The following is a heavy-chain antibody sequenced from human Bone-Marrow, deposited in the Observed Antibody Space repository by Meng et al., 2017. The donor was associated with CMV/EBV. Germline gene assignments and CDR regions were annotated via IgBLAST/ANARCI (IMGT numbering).Heavy chain of an antibody. CDR2: ISYDGSNK. J-gene: IGHJ6*01. CDR1: GFTFSSYS. V-gene: IGHV3-30*18. CDR3: AKNLFNGILTGYSISSYYYYGMDV. Sequence: GESLKISCAASGFTFSSYSMNWVRQAPGKGLEWVAVISYDGSNKYYADSVKGRFTISRDNSKNTLYLQMNSLRAEDTAVYYCAKNLFNGILTGYSISSYYYYGMDVWGQRTTVNVAS. D-gene: IGHD3-9*01.